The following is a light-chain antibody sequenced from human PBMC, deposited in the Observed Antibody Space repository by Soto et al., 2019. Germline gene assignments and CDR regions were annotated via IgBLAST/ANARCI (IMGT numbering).Light chain of an antibody. V-gene: IGKV3-11*01. J-gene: IGKJ1*01. Sequence: IVITKNTATLSLSQAERPTLPCRAIHSVSIYFAWYQQKPAQAPRLLINDASNSATGIPARCSGSRSGAEVSLTIISLLSEDDVGVYCRLDDFQPWSFGQGTKVDI. CDR2: DAS. CDR3: RLDDFQPWS. CDR1: HSVSIY.